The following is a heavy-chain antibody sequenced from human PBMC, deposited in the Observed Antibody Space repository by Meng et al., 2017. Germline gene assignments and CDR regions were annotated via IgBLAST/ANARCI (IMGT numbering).Heavy chain of an antibody. V-gene: IGHV3-30*04. CDR3: ASYGSGSYYRNWFDP. D-gene: IGHD3-10*01. CDR1: GFTFSSYA. Sequence: GESLKISCAASGFTFSSYAMHWVRQAPGKGLEWVAVISYDGSNKYYADSVKGRFTISRDNSKNTLYLQMNSLRAEDTAVYYCASYGSGSYYRNWFDPWGQGTLVTVSS. CDR2: ISYDGSNK. J-gene: IGHJ5*02.